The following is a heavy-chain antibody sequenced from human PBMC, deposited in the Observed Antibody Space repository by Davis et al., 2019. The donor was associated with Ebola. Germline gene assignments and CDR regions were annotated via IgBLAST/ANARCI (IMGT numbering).Heavy chain of an antibody. J-gene: IGHJ4*02. CDR1: GFTVSSNY. Sequence: GESLKISCAASGFTVSSNYMSWVRQAPGKGLEWVSVIYSGGSTYYADSVKGRFTISRDNSKNTIFLQMSSLRAEDTAVYYCAKHVGDYIRAFDYWGQGALVTVSS. V-gene: IGHV3-66*04. CDR2: IYSGGST. D-gene: IGHD3-10*01. CDR3: AKHVGDYIRAFDY.